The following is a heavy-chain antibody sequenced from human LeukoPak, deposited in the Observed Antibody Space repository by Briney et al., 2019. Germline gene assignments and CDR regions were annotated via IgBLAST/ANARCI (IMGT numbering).Heavy chain of an antibody. V-gene: IGHV3-53*01. CDR3: AKHYGSGTYYNYLDY. CDR1: GFTVSSNY. CDR2: IYSGGST. Sequence: GGSLRLSCAASGFTVSSNYMTWVRQAPGKGLEWVSLIYSGGSTYYADSVKGQFTISRDNSQNTLYLQMNSLRAEDTAIYYCAKHYGSGTYYNYLDYWGQGTLVTVSS. D-gene: IGHD3-10*01. J-gene: IGHJ4*02.